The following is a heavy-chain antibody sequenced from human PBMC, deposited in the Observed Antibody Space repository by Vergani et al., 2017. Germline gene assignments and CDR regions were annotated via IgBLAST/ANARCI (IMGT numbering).Heavy chain of an antibody. J-gene: IGHJ4*02. CDR3: AGHDYGGNADY. D-gene: IGHD4-23*01. CDR1: GGSISSYY. V-gene: IGHV4-59*08. Sequence: QVQLQESGPGLVKPSETLSLTCTVSGGSISSYYWRWIRQPPGKGLEWIGYIYYSGSTNYNPSLKSRVTISVDTSKNQFSLKLSSVTAADTAVYYCAGHDYGGNADYWGQGTLVTVSS. CDR2: IYYSGST.